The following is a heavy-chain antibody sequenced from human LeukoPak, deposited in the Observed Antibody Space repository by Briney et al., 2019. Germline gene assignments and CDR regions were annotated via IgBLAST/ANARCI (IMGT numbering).Heavy chain of an antibody. Sequence: SEILFFSWAAAGASISYSFCSWIRQPPRKGLEWVGFVHCTCGTNYIPSLRSRTTISVDTSKKRFSLKMTSVTAADTAVYYCARGSPDEVFTYRYWGQETLVTVSS. J-gene: IGHJ4*02. V-gene: IGHV4-59*01. CDR3: ARGSPDEVFTYRY. CDR1: GASISYSF. D-gene: IGHD3-16*01. CDR2: VHCTCGT.